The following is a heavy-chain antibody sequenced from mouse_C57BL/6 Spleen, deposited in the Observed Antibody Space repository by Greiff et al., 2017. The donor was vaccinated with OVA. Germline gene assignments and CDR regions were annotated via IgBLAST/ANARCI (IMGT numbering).Heavy chain of an antibody. CDR3: AKYGSSPL. V-gene: IGHV5-17*01. Sequence: EVQGVESGGGLVKPGGSPKLSCAASGFTFSDYGMHWVRQAPEKGLEWVAYISSGSSTIYYADTVKGRFTISRDNAKNTLFLQMTSLRSEDTAMYYCAKYGSSPLWGQGTLVTVSA. J-gene: IGHJ3*01. CDR1: GFTFSDYG. CDR2: ISSGSSTI. D-gene: IGHD1-1*01.